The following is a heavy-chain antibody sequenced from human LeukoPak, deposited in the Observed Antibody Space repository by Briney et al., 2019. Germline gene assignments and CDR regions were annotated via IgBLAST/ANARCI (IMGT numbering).Heavy chain of an antibody. CDR3: ARDAGHQLSRRNYYAMDV. Sequence: TSETLSLTCTVSGGSISSNNYYWGWIRQPPGKGLEWIGNIYTSGSTYYSPSLKSRVIISLDTSENQFSLTLSSVTAADTAVYYCARDAGHQLSRRNYYAMDVWGQGTTVTVSS. V-gene: IGHV4-39*07. J-gene: IGHJ6*02. CDR1: GGSISSNNYY. D-gene: IGHD2-2*01. CDR2: IYTSGST.